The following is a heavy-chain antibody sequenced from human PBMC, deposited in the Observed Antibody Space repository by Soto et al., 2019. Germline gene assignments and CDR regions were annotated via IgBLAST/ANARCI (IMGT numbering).Heavy chain of an antibody. CDR1: GFTFSSYW. D-gene: IGHD5-12*01. CDR2: IKQDGSEK. CDR3: ARGLPYIGWLRSLTNFDY. V-gene: IGHV3-7*01. Sequence: GGSLRLSCAASGFTFSSYWMSWVRQAPGKGLEWVANIKQDGSEKYYVDSVKGRFTISRDNAKNSLYLQMNSLRAEDAAVYYCARGLPYIGWLRSLTNFDYWGQGTLVTVSS. J-gene: IGHJ4*02.